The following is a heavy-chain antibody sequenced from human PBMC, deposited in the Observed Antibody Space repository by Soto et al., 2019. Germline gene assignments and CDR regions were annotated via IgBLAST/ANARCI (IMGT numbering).Heavy chain of an antibody. CDR3: ARDPSRGSDWARYFDL. CDR1: GLRFSNYA. CDR2: ISGSSSNI. Sequence: EVQLVESGGGLVQPGGSLRLSCAASGLRFSNYAMDWVRQAPGKGLEWVSYISGSSSNIRYADSVKGRLTISRDNAKSSVYLQMNSLRADDTAVYYCARDPSRGSDWARYFDLWGRGTLVTVSS. D-gene: IGHD1-26*01. J-gene: IGHJ2*01. V-gene: IGHV3-48*01.